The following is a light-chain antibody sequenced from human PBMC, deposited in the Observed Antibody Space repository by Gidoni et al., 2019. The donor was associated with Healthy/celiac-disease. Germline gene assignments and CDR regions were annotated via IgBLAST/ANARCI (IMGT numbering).Light chain of an antibody. CDR1: SSNIGSNT. CDR2: SNN. CDR3: AAWDDSLNGLV. J-gene: IGLJ2*01. Sequence: QSVLTQPPSASGTPGQRVTISCSGSSSNIGSNTVNWYQQLPGTAPKLLISSNNQRPSGVLDRFSGSKSGTSASLAISGLQSEDEADYYCAAWDDSLNGLVFGGGTKLTVL. V-gene: IGLV1-44*01.